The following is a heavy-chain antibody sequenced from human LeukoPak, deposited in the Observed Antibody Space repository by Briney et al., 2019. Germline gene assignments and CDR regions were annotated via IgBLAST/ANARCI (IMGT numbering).Heavy chain of an antibody. V-gene: IGHV3-23*01. D-gene: IGHD6-13*01. CDR1: GFTLSSYA. Sequence: GGSLRLSCAASGFTLSSYAMSWVRQAPGKGLEWISTFSESSGSAHYADSVKGRFTISRDISKNTLYLQMNSLRAEDTAVYYCARDPSRSWWGYFDYWGQGALVTVSS. J-gene: IGHJ4*02. CDR2: FSESSGSA. CDR3: ARDPSRSWWGYFDY.